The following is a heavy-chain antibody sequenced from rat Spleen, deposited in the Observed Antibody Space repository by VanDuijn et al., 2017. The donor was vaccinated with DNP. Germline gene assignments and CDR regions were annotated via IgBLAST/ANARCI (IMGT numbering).Heavy chain of an antibody. CDR2: ISYEGSST. D-gene: IGHD1-4*01. Sequence: EVQLVESGGGLVQPGGSLRLSCAASGFTFSDYYMAWVRQAPKKGLEWVASISYEGSSTYYGDSVKGRFTISRDNAKSTLYLQMNSLRSEDMATYYCARHVLHLRVWDYWGQGVMVTVSS. CDR3: ARHVLHLRVWDY. CDR1: GFTFSDYY. V-gene: IGHV5-22*01. J-gene: IGHJ2*01.